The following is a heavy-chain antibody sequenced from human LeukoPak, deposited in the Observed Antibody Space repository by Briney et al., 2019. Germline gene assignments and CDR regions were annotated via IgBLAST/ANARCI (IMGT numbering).Heavy chain of an antibody. CDR2: INHSGST. D-gene: IGHD5-18*01. CDR1: GGSFSGYY. Sequence: SETLSLTCAVYGGSFSGYYWSWIRQPPGKRLEWIGEINHSGSTNYNPSLKSRVTISVDRSKNQFSLKLSSVTAADTAVYYCARGRYSYGFDYWGQGTLVTVSS. V-gene: IGHV4-34*01. J-gene: IGHJ4*02. CDR3: ARGRYSYGFDY.